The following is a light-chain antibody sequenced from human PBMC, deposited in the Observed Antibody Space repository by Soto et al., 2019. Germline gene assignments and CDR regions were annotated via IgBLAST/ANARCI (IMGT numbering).Light chain of an antibody. Sequence: QSVLTQPASVSGSPGQSITISCTGTSSDVGGYNYVSWYQQHPGKAPKLMIYEVSNRPSGVSNRFSGSKSGNTASLTISGLQAEDEANYYCNSYTTLSNRVFGTGTKVTV. V-gene: IGLV2-14*01. CDR2: EVS. CDR1: SSDVGGYNY. J-gene: IGLJ1*01. CDR3: NSYTTLSNRV.